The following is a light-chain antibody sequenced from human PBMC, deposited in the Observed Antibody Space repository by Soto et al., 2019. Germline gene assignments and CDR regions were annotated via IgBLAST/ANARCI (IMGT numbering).Light chain of an antibody. J-gene: IGKJ4*01. V-gene: IGKV3-11*01. Sequence: EIVLTQSPATLSLSPGERATLSCRASQSVSKYLAWYQQKPGQAPRLLIYDASNRATGIPARFSGSGSGTDFTLTMSSLEPEDFAVYYCQQRSNWRGTFGGGTKVEIK. CDR2: DAS. CDR3: QQRSNWRGT. CDR1: QSVSKY.